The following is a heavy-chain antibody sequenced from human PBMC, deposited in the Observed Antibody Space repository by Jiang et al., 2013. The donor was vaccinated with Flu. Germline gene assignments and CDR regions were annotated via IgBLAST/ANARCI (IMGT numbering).Heavy chain of an antibody. CDR2: IRSSGGST. D-gene: IGHD6-19*01. CDR1: GLTLSTTD. Sequence: VQLVESGGGLVQPGGSLRLSCAVSGLTLSTTDVSWVRQAPGKGLEWVSGIRSSGGSTFYADSVKGRFTISRDNSKNTVYLQMNSLRAEDTAVYYCAKEVAVVGIPIFDYWGQGTLVTVSS. V-gene: IGHV3-23*04. J-gene: IGHJ4*02. CDR3: AKEVAVVGIPIFDY.